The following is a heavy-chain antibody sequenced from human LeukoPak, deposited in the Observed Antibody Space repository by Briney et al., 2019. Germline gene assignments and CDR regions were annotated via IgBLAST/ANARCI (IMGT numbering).Heavy chain of an antibody. J-gene: IGHJ5*02. CDR3: ARGPSMLREVRFDP. D-gene: IGHD3-10*01. CDR2: INPNTGGT. Sequence: ASVKVSCKASGYTFRGYYIHWVRQVPGQGLELMGWINPNTGGTKYAQNFQGRVTVTGDTSITTAYMELTGLRYDATAVYYCARGPSMLREVRFDPWGQGTLVTVSS. V-gene: IGHV1-2*02. CDR1: GYTFRGYY.